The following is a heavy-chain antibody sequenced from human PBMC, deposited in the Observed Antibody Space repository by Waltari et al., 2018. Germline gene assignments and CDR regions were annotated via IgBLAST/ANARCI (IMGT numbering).Heavy chain of an antibody. CDR3: AREFTIFGVVIILDYYYGMDV. J-gene: IGHJ6*02. Sequence: EVQLVESGGGLVKPGGSLRLSCAASGFTFSSYSMNWVRQAPGKGLEWVSSISSSSSYIYYAASGKGRVTSSRDNAKNSLYLQMNSLRAEDTAVYYCAREFTIFGVVIILDYYYGMDVWGQGTTVTVSS. V-gene: IGHV3-21*01. CDR2: ISSSSSYI. CDR1: GFTFSSYS. D-gene: IGHD3-3*01.